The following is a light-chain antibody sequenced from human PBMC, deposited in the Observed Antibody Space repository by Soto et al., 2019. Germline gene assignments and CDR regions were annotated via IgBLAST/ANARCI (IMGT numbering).Light chain of an antibody. CDR3: GTWDSSLSAWV. Sequence: QTVVTQPPSVSAAPGQKVTISCSGSSSNIGENYVSWYQQLPGTAPKLLIYQNNKRPSGIPDRFSGSKSGTSATLGITGLQTGDEADYYCGTWDSSLSAWVFGGGTKLTV. V-gene: IGLV1-51*02. CDR1: SSNIGENY. J-gene: IGLJ3*02. CDR2: QNN.